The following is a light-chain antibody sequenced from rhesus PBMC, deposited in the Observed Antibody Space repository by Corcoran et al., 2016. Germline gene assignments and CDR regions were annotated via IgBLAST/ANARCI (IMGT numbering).Light chain of an antibody. Sequence: ETVVTQSPATLSLSPGERGTLSCRASQSVGNHLAWYQQKRGQAPRLLIYGASNRATGIPDRFSGSGSGTGVTLTMSSLEPEDVGFYYCQLNYNLPTFGQGTKVEIK. CDR1: QSVGNH. CDR2: GAS. CDR3: QLNYNLPT. V-gene: IGKV3-24*04. J-gene: IGKJ1*01.